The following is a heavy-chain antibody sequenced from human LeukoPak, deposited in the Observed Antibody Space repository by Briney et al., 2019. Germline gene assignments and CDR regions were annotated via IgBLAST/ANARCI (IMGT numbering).Heavy chain of an antibody. Sequence: GSLRLSCAASGFTFSSYAMHWVRQAPGKGLEWVAVISYDGSNKYYADSVKGRFTISRDNAKNSLYLQMNSLRAEDTAVYYCAKDVAYDFGVVRRAFDIWGQGTMVTVSS. D-gene: IGHD3-3*01. J-gene: IGHJ3*02. CDR1: GFTFSSYA. CDR2: ISYDGSNK. V-gene: IGHV3-30-3*01. CDR3: AKDVAYDFGVVRRAFDI.